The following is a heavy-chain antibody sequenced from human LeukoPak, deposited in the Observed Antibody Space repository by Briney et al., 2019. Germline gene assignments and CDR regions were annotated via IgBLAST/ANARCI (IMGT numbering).Heavy chain of an antibody. V-gene: IGHV3-30*04. CDR1: GFTFSSYA. Sequence: GGSLRLSCAASGFTFSSYAMHWVRQAPGKGLEWVAVISYDGSNKYYADSVKGRFTISRDNSKKTLYLQMNSLRAEDTAVYYCAKDSKIVGATFRTYHYMDVWGKGTTVTVSS. CDR3: AKDSKIVGATFRTYHYMDV. CDR2: ISYDGSNK. J-gene: IGHJ6*03. D-gene: IGHD1-26*01.